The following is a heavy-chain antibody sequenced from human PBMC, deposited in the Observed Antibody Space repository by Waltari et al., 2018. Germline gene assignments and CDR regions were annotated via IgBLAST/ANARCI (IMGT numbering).Heavy chain of an antibody. D-gene: IGHD2-8*01. CDR2: IIPILGIA. J-gene: IGHJ5*02. CDR1: GGTFTSYT. CDR3: ARGLMTNTYWFDP. Sequence: QVQLVQSGAEVKKPGSSVQVSCKASGGTFTSYTISWVRQAPGQGLEWMGRIIPILGIANYAQKFQGRVTITADKSTSTAYMELSSLRSEDTAVYYCARGLMTNTYWFDPWGQGTLVTVSS. V-gene: IGHV1-69*02.